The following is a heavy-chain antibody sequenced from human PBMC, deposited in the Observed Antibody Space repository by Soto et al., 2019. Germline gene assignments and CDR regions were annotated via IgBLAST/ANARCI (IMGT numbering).Heavy chain of an antibody. CDR1: GGSFRGYY. CDR3: ARLWSSNEGSS. D-gene: IGHD3-10*01. J-gene: IGHJ4*02. Sequence: PSETLSLTCAVHGGSFRGYYWSRIRQPPGKGLEWIGEINHSGGTNYNPSLKSRVSISVDASKNQFSLQLTSVTAADTAVYYCARLWSSNEGSSWGQGTLVTVSS. CDR2: INHSGGT. V-gene: IGHV4-34*01.